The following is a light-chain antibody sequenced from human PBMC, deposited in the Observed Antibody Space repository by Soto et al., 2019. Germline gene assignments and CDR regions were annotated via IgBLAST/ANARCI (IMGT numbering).Light chain of an antibody. J-gene: IGKJ1*01. Sequence: DIVMTQSPDSLALSPRDRATLNCDSSQSVFYNMNSKNYKSWFQKKPGQPTKMLIFWTSIRDPGVPDRFRGSGSGTHFTLTIDSLQPEDVAVYYCHQFYKSPWTFGQGTKVDIK. CDR1: QSVFYNMNSKNY. V-gene: IGKV4-1*01. CDR2: WTS. CDR3: HQFYKSPWT.